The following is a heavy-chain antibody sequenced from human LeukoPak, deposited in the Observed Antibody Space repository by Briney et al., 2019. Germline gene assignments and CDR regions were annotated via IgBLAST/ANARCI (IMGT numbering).Heavy chain of an antibody. V-gene: IGHV3-74*01. CDR2: INSDGSSI. CDR1: GFTFSSHW. Sequence: GGSLRLSCAASGFTFSSHWMHWVRQAPGKGLVWVSRINSDGSSISYADSVKGRFTISRDNSKNTLYLQMNSLRAEDTAVYYCAKVGPLWFGIYDYWGQGTLVTVSS. J-gene: IGHJ4*02. D-gene: IGHD3-10*01. CDR3: AKVGPLWFGIYDY.